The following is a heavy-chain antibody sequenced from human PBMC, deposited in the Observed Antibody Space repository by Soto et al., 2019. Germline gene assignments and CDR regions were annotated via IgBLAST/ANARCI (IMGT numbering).Heavy chain of an antibody. CDR2: ISGSDDST. D-gene: IGHD6-6*01. CDR1: GFTFSSYA. J-gene: IGHJ4*02. CDR3: AKRSSSSTFDY. V-gene: IGHV3-23*01. Sequence: EVQLLESGGGLVQPGESLRLSCAASGFTFSSYAMSWVPQAPGKGLEWVSVISGSDDSTYYADSVKGRFTISRDNSKNTLYLKMNSLRAEDTAVYYCAKRSSSSTFDYWGQGTLVTVSS.